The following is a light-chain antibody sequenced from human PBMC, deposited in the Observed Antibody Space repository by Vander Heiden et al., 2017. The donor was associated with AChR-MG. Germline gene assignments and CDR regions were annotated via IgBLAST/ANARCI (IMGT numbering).Light chain of an antibody. CDR2: QDS. J-gene: IGLJ2*01. V-gene: IGLV3-1*01. CDR3: QAWDSSTVV. Sequence: SYELTQPPPVSVSPGRTASITCPGDKLGDKYACWYQQKPGQSPGLVIYQDSKRPSGIPERFSGSNSGNNATLTISGTQAMNEADYYCQAWDSSTVVFGGGTKLTVL. CDR1: KLGDKY.